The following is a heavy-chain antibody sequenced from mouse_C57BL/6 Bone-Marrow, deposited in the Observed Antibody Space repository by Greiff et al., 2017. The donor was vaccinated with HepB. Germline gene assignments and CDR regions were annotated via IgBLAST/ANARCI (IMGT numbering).Heavy chain of an antibody. V-gene: IGHV7-3*01. CDR3: ARYPTVPHAMDY. D-gene: IGHD1-1*01. J-gene: IGHJ4*01. CDR1: GFTFTDYY. CDR2: IRNKANGYTT. Sequence: EVKLMESGGGLVQPGGSLSLSCAASGFTFTDYYMSWVRQPPGKALEWLGFIRNKANGYTTEYSASVKGRFTISRDNSQSILYLQMNALRAEDSATYYCARYPTVPHAMDYWGQGTSVTVSS.